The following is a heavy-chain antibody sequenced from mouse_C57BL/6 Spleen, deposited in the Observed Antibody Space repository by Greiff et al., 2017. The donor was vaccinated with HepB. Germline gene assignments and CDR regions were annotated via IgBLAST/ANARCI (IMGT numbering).Heavy chain of an antibody. J-gene: IGHJ3*01. CDR2: IYPGDGDT. V-gene: IGHV1-80*01. Sequence: QVHVKQSGAELVKPGASVKISCKASGYAFSSHWMNWVKQRPGKGLEWIGQIYPGDGDTNYNGKFKGKATLTADKSSSTAYMQLSSLTSEDSAVYFCARGPYYDYDTAYWGQGTLVTVSA. CDR3: ARGPYYDYDTAY. D-gene: IGHD2-4*01. CDR1: GYAFSSHW.